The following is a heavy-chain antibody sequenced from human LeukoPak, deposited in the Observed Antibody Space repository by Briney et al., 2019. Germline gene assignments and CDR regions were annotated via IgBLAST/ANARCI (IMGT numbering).Heavy chain of an antibody. CDR3: AKGVRFGESNFDY. V-gene: IGHV3-23*01. Sequence: GGSLRLSCAASEFTFSSYAMSWVRQAPGKGLEWVSVISNSGGSTYYADSVKGRFTISRDNSKNTLYLQMNSLRAEDTAVYYCAKGVRFGESNFDYWGQGTLVTVSS. CDR1: EFTFSSYA. CDR2: ISNSGGST. D-gene: IGHD3-10*01. J-gene: IGHJ4*02.